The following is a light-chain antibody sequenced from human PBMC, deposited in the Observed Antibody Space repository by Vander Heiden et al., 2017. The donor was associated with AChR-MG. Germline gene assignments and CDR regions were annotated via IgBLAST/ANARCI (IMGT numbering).Light chain of an antibody. J-gene: IGKJ3*01. CDR1: QSVTNN. CDR3: QQYNNWRFT. CDR2: GAS. V-gene: IGKV3-15*01. Sequence: EIVLTQSPAPLSVSPGERATRSCRASQSVTNNLAWYQQKPGQAPRLLISGASTRATGIPARFRGSGSGTEFTLAISSLQSEDFAVYYCQQYNNWRFTFGPGTKVDTK.